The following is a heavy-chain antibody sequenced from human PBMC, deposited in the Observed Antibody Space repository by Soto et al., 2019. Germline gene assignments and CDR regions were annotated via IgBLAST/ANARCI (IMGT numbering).Heavy chain of an antibody. Sequence: PSETLSLTCAVSGGIIWGWIRQSPDKGLEWIGYIYSSGRYNYNPSLESRLTISIDTSKNQFSLRLTSVTAADTAVYYCARTLPNRQLFDSWSQGTLVTVS. D-gene: IGHD1-1*01. CDR2: IYSSGRY. J-gene: IGHJ4*02. CDR1: GGII. V-gene: IGHV4-4*09. CDR3: ARTLPNRQLFDS.